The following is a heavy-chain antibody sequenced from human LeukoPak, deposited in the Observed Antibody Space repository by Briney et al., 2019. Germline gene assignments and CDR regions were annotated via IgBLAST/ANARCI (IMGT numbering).Heavy chain of an antibody. Sequence: GASVKVSCKASGYTFTGYYMHWVRQAPGQGLEWMGWISPNSGGTNYAQKFQGRVTMTRDTSINTTYMELSRLRSDDTAVYYCARERGGYSGYDFSVDWFDPWGQGTLVTVSS. CDR1: GYTFTGYY. CDR3: ARERGGYSGYDFSVDWFDP. D-gene: IGHD5-12*01. J-gene: IGHJ5*02. V-gene: IGHV1-2*02. CDR2: ISPNSGGT.